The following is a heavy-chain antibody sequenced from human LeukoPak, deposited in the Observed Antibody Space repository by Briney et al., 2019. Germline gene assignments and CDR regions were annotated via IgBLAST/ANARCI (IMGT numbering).Heavy chain of an antibody. J-gene: IGHJ4*02. Sequence: ASVKVSCKASGYTFTGYYMHWVRQAPGQGLEWMGWINPNSGGTNYAQKFQGRVTMTRDTSISTAYMELSRLRSDDTAVYYCARVPWFGHYYDFDYWGQGTLVTVSS. CDR2: INPNSGGT. CDR3: ARVPWFGHYYDFDY. D-gene: IGHD3-10*01. V-gene: IGHV1-2*02. CDR1: GYTFTGYY.